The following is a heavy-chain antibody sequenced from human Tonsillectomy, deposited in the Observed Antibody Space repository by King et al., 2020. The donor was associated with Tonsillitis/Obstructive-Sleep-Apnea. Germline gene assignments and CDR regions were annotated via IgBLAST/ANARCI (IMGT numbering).Heavy chain of an antibody. Sequence: VQLVESGGGLVQPGGSLRLPCAASGFTFSSYEMNWVRQAPGKGLEWVSYISSSGSTIYYADSVKGRFTISRDNAKNSLYLQMNSLRAEDTAVYYCARDRYYGSGTFDYWGQGTLVTVSS. CDR3: ARDRYYGSGTFDY. D-gene: IGHD3-10*01. V-gene: IGHV3-48*03. CDR1: GFTFSSYE. CDR2: ISSSGSTI. J-gene: IGHJ4*02.